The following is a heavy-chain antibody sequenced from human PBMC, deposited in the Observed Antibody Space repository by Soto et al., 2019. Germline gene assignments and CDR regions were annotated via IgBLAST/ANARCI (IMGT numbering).Heavy chain of an antibody. CDR2: VSGRGGRGGST. D-gene: IGHD3-10*01. CDR1: GFTFSSHA. CDR3: AKMGGSESYSYHDYYMAV. J-gene: IGHJ6*03. Sequence: GGSLRLSCAASGFTFSSHAMSWVRQVPGSGLEWLSTVSGRGGRGGSTYYRDSVKGRLTISRDNSNNTLYLQMNNLRADDTGVYYCAKMGGSESYSYHDYYMAVWGRGTTVTVSS. V-gene: IGHV3-23*01.